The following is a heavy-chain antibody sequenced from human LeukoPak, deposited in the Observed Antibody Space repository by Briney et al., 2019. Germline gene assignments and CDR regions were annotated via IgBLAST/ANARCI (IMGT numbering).Heavy chain of an antibody. Sequence: ASVKVSCKTSGYRFSGYYMHWVRQAPGQGLEWMGCINPNSGATNYAQNFQGWVTITRDTSVNTGYMELRRLTSDDTAVYYCARGLINGHDFDYWGQGTLVTVSS. CDR3: ARGLINGHDFDY. CDR2: INPNSGAT. V-gene: IGHV1-2*04. J-gene: IGHJ4*02. D-gene: IGHD5-12*01. CDR1: GYRFSGYY.